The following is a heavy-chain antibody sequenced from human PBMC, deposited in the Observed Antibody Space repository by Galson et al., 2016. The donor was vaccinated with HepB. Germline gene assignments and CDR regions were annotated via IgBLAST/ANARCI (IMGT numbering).Heavy chain of an antibody. V-gene: IGHV1-69*02. D-gene: IGHD7-27*01. CDR2: VVPTVGLA. J-gene: IGHJ3*01. Sequence: VKVSCKASGGTFNSYTLSWVRQAPGQGLEWMGRVVPTVGLADYAQKFQGRVTITADKSTRTAYMDLSRLNSEDTAVYYCARHAPGDFRRLNAFDLWGQGTMVTVSS. CDR3: ARHAPGDFRRLNAFDL. CDR1: GGTFNSYT.